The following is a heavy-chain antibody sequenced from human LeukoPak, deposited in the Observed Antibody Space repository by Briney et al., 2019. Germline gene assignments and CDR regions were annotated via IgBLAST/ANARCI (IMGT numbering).Heavy chain of an antibody. V-gene: IGHV3-53*01. J-gene: IGHJ5*02. D-gene: IGHD3-9*01. CDR3: ARVIYDILTGPMRFDP. CDR1: GFTVSSNY. CDR2: IYSGGST. Sequence: PGGSLRLSCAASGFTVSSNYMSWVRQAPGKGLEWVSVIYSGGSTYYADSVKGRFTISRDNSKNTLCLQMNSLRAEDTAVYYCARVIYDILTGPMRFDPWGQGTLVTVSS.